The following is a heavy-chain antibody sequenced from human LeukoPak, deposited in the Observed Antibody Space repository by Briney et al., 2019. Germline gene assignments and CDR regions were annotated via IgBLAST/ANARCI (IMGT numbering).Heavy chain of an antibody. CDR2: TSYDGSNK. D-gene: IGHD5-12*01. CDR3: AKRDGYNFGSFDY. J-gene: IGHJ4*02. CDR1: GFTFSSYA. Sequence: GRSLRLSCAASGFTFSSYAMHWVRQAPGKGLEWVAVTSYDGSNKYYADSVKGRFTISRDNSKNTLYLQMNSLRAEDTAVYYCAKRDGYNFGSFDYWGQGTLVTVSS. V-gene: IGHV3-30-3*02.